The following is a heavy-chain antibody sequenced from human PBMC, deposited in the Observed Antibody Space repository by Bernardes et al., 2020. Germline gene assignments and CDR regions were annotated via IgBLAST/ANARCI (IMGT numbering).Heavy chain of an antibody. J-gene: IGHJ2*01. D-gene: IGHD3-3*01. CDR3: AKDDRPGNICSGDGCWYFDL. CDR2: ISGNADST. CDR1: GFTFSSFA. V-gene: IGHV3-23*01. Sequence: GGSLRLSCAASGFTFSSFAMSWVRQAPGKGLEWVSAISGNADSTYYADSVKGRFTISRDNSKNTLYLQMSSLRAEDTAVYYCAKDDRPGNICSGDGCWYFDLWGRGTLVTASS.